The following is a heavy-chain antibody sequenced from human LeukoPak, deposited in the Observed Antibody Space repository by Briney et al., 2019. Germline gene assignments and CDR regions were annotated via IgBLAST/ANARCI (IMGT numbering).Heavy chain of an antibody. CDR2: IIPIFGTA. V-gene: IGHV1-69*13. CDR3: ARQIVVVPAAMSLNWFDP. CDR1: GGTFSSYA. D-gene: IGHD2-2*01. Sequence: SVKVSCKSSGGTFSSYAISWVRQAPGQGLEWMGGIIPIFGTANYAQKFQGRVTITADESTSTAYMELSSLRSEDTAVYCCARQIVVVPAAMSLNWFDPWGQGTLVTVSS. J-gene: IGHJ5*02.